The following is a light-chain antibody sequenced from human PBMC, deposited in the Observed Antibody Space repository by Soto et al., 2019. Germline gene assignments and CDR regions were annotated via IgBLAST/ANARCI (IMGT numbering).Light chain of an antibody. V-gene: IGLV1-40*01. J-gene: IGLJ1*01. CDR1: SSNIGAGYD. CDR2: GNS. Sequence: QSVLTQPPSVSGAPGQRVTISCTGSSSNIGAGYDLHWYQQLPGTAPKLLIYGNSNRPSGVPDRFSGSKSGTSASLAITGLQAEDDVNYNCQSENSSLSVYVFGTGTK. CDR3: QSENSSLSVYV.